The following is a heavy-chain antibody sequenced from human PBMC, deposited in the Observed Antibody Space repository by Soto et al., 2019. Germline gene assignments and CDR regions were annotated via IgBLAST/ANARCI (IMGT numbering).Heavy chain of an antibody. Sequence: PSETLSLTCTVSGGSISSSSYYWGWIRQPPGKGLEWIGTIYYSGNTYYNPSLKSRVTISVDTSKNQFSLKLSSVTAADTAVYYCARGDYGDYVDYWGQGTLVTVSS. J-gene: IGHJ4*02. CDR2: IYYSGNT. CDR1: GGSISSSSYY. D-gene: IGHD4-17*01. CDR3: ARGDYGDYVDY. V-gene: IGHV4-39*01.